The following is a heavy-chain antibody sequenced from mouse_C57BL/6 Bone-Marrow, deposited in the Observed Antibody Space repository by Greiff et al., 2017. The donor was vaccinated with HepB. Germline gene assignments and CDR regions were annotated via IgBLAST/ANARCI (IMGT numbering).Heavy chain of an antibody. V-gene: IGHV14-4*01. CDR3: TTRHYDY. J-gene: IGHJ2*01. CDR2: IDPENGDT. CDR1: GFNIKDDY. D-gene: IGHD1-2*01. Sequence: EVQGVESGAELVRPGASVKLSCTASGFNIKDDYMHWVKQRPEQGLEWIGWIDPENGDTEYASKFQGKATITADTSSNTAYLQLSSLTSEDTAVYYCTTRHYDYWGQGTTLTVSS.